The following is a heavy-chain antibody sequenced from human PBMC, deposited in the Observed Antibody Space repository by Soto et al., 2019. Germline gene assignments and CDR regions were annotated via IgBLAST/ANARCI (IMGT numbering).Heavy chain of an antibody. Sequence: GGSLRLPCAASGFTFSSYGMHWVRKAPGKGLERVAVILYYGNKKYYAGSVKGRFAISRDNSKNTLYLQMNSLRAEDTAVYYCSKYVSGSEYYYYGMDVWGQGTTVTVSS. V-gene: IGHV3-30*18. CDR2: ILYYGNKK. CDR3: SKYVSGSEYYYYGMDV. J-gene: IGHJ6*02. CDR1: GFTFSSYG. D-gene: IGHD3-10*01.